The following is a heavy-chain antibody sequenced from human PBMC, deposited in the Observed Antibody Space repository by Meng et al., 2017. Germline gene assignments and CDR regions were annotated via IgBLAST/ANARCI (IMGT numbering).Heavy chain of an antibody. CDR1: GSNCPYYY. CDR3: ARDEDISAAGKLFGDY. J-gene: IGHJ4*02. V-gene: IGHV1-2*06. D-gene: IGHD6-25*01. CDR2: INPKIGAT. Sequence: LSGAEVQKPAAYFKFSSKPSGSNCPYYYRPWVRRAPEPCLEWMGRINPKIGATHYAQKFQARVTMTGDTSISTAYMELSGLRSDDTAMYYCARDEDISAAGKLFGDYWGQGTLVTVSS.